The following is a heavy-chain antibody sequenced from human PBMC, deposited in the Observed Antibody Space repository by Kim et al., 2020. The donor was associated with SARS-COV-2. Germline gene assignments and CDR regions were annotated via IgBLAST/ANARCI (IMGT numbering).Heavy chain of an antibody. CDR1: GYSFTSYA. CDR2: ITAGNGDI. J-gene: IGHJ4*02. V-gene: IGHV1-3*01. CDR3: AVSPSDSGYPYPDY. D-gene: IGHD5-12*01. Sequence: ASVKVSCKASGYSFTSYAMHWLRQAPGQRPEWLGWITAGNGDIRYSQKFQDRVTITRDTSASTAYLELSSLRSEDTALYYCAVSPSDSGYPYPDYWGQGTLVTVSS.